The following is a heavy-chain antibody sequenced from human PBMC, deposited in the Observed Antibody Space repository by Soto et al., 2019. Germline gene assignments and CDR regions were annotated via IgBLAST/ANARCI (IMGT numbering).Heavy chain of an antibody. CDR2: ISSSSSTI. J-gene: IGHJ4*02. CDR1: GFTFSSYS. CDR3: ARDRGYSYGRPSHFDY. V-gene: IGHV3-48*02. Sequence: PGGSLRLSCAASGFTFSSYSMNWVRQAPGKGLEWVSYISSSSSTIYYADSVKGRFTISRDNAKNSLYLQMNSLRDEDTAVYYCARDRGYSYGRPSHFDYWGQGTLVTVSS. D-gene: IGHD5-18*01.